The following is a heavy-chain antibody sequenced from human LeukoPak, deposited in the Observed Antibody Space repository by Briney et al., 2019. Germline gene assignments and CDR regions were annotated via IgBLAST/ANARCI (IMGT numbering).Heavy chain of an antibody. CDR3: ARTLAYCGGDCYWIDYYYYYYMDV. V-gene: IGHV4-59*01. D-gene: IGHD2-21*02. CDR2: IYYSGST. CDR1: GGSISSYY. J-gene: IGHJ6*03. Sequence: SETLSLTCTVSGGSISSYYWSWIRQPPGKGLEWIGYIYYSGSTNYNPSLKSRVTISVGTSKNQFSLKLSSVTAADTAVYYCARTLAYCGGDCYWIDYYYYYYMDVWGKGTTVTISS.